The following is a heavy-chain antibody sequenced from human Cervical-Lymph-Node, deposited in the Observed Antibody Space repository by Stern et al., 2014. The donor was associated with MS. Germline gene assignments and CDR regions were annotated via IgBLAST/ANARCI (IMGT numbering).Heavy chain of an antibody. D-gene: IGHD3-3*01. J-gene: IGHJ4*02. V-gene: IGHV3-53*01. Sequence: EVQLVESGGGLIQPGGSLRLSCAASGFSVSSDYMTWVRQAPGQGLEWISVMFAGGNTHYSDSVKGRFTISRGDSKNTLYLQMNNVTAGDTAMYCCARGSAGVGILYYWGQGALVTVSS. CDR2: MFAGGNT. CDR1: GFSVSSDY. CDR3: ARGSAGVGILYY.